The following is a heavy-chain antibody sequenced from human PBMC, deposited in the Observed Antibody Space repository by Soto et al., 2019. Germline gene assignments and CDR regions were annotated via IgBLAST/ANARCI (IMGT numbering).Heavy chain of an antibody. Sequence: GGSLRLSCAASGFNFSDYYMSWIRQAPGQGLEWTSYISSSSRDTEYADSVKGRFMSSRDNAKRSMSLQMNSLRVDDTAVYYCARWLEVLTTSDSWGQGSLVTVSS. D-gene: IGHD2-21*02. V-gene: IGHV3-11*06. CDR3: ARWLEVLTTSDS. CDR1: GFNFSDYY. J-gene: IGHJ4*02. CDR2: ISSSSRDT.